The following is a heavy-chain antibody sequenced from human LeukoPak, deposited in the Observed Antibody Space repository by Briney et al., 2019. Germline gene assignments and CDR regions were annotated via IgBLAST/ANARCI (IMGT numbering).Heavy chain of an antibody. Sequence: GGSLRLSCAASGFTFSSCTINWGRQSPGKGLEWLSYFTGSSSTIYYADSVKGRFTVSRDNAKNSLCLRMNSLRAEDTAVYYCARDGPMTTVVTDAFDIWGQGTMVTVSS. CDR3: ARDGPMTTVVTDAFDI. V-gene: IGHV3-48*01. J-gene: IGHJ3*02. CDR1: GFTFSSCT. D-gene: IGHD4-23*01. CDR2: FTGSSSTI.